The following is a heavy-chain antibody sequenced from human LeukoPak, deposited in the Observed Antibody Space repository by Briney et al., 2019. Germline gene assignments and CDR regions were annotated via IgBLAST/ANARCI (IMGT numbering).Heavy chain of an antibody. CDR2: INPDSGVT. V-gene: IGHV1-2*06. J-gene: IGHJ4*02. Sequence: ASVKVSCKASGYRLVGYYMHWVRQAPGQGLEWMGRINPDSGVTSYAQKFQGKVTMTRDTPISTVYMDLRSVRSDDTAVYYCAREAGGSGTYYIDYWGQGTLVTVSS. CDR1: GYRLVGYY. CDR3: AREAGGSGTYYIDY. D-gene: IGHD3-10*01.